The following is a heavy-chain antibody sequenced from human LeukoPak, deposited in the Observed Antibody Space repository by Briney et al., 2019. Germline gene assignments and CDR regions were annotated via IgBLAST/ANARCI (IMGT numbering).Heavy chain of an antibody. D-gene: IGHD2-15*01. CDR3: ARCRGYYYYMDV. Sequence: PSETLSLTCTVSGYSISSGYYWGWIRQPPGKGLEWIGSVYHDGSTYYNPSLKSRVTISVDTSKNQFSLKLSSVTAADTAVYYCARCRGYYYYMDVWGKGTTVTVSS. J-gene: IGHJ6*03. CDR2: VYHDGST. V-gene: IGHV4-38-2*02. CDR1: GYSISSGYY.